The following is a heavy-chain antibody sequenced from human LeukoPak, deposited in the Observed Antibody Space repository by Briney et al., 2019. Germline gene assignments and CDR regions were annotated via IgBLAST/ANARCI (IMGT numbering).Heavy chain of an antibody. CDR3: ARDPLEGFDP. V-gene: IGHV4-59*06. D-gene: IGHD5-24*01. CDR1: GGSISSYY. Sequence: SETLSLTCTVSGGSISSYYWSWIRRHPGKGLEWIGYTYYSGSTYYNPSLKSRVTISVDTSKNQFSLKLSSVTAADTAVYYCARDPLEGFDPWGQGTLVTVSS. CDR2: TYYSGST. J-gene: IGHJ5*02.